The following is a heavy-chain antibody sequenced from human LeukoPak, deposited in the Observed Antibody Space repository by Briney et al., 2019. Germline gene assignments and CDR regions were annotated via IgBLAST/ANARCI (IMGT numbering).Heavy chain of an antibody. CDR2: MNPNSGNT. Sequence: ASVKGSCKASGYTFTSYDIHWVRQATGQGLEWMGWMNPNSGNTGYAQKFQGRVTMTRNTSISTAYMELSSLRSEDTAVYYCARGFSSGYYYPYYYYYMDVWGKGTPVTASS. CDR3: ARGFSSGYYYPYYYYYMDV. V-gene: IGHV1-8*01. J-gene: IGHJ6*03. D-gene: IGHD3-22*01. CDR1: GYTFTSYD.